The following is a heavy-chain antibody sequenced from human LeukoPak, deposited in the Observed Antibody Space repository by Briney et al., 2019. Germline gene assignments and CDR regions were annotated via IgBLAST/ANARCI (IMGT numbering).Heavy chain of an antibody. Sequence: SVKVSCKASGGTFSSYVISWVRQAPGQGLEWMGGINPIFGTPFYAQRFQSRVTITMDGSTSTAYMELSSLRSEDTAVYYCARNQTFGDSSWSWFDPWGQGTLVTVSS. CDR3: ARNQTFGDSSWSWFDP. V-gene: IGHV1-69*05. CDR2: INPIFGTP. D-gene: IGHD4-17*01. J-gene: IGHJ5*02. CDR1: GGTFSSYV.